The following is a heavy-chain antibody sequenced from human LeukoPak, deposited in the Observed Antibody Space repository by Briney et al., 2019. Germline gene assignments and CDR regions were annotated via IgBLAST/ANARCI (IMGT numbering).Heavy chain of an antibody. CDR1: GGSFTIYY. J-gene: IGHJ4*02. Sequence: PSETLSLTCGVNGGSFTIYYWTWIRQPPGQGLEWIGEINHSGSTNYNPSLKSRVTISVDTSKNQFSLKVSSVTAADTALYYCARVGYDILTGYSYYFDYWGQGTLVTVSS. CDR3: ARVGYDILTGYSYYFDY. CDR2: INHSGST. V-gene: IGHV4-34*01. D-gene: IGHD3-9*01.